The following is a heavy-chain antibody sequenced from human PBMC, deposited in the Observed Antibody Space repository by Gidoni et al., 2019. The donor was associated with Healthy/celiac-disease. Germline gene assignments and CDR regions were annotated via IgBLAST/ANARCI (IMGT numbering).Heavy chain of an antibody. CDR2: INHSGST. V-gene: IGHV4-34*01. Sequence: QVQLPQWGAGLLKPSETLSLTCAVYGGSFIGYYCSWIRQPPGKGLEWIGEINHSGSTNYNPSLKSRVTRSVDTSKNQFSLKLSSVTAADTAVYYCAREGTLVRGVMRYFQHWGQGTLVTVSS. J-gene: IGHJ1*01. CDR3: AREGTLVRGVMRYFQH. D-gene: IGHD3-10*01. CDR1: GGSFIGYY.